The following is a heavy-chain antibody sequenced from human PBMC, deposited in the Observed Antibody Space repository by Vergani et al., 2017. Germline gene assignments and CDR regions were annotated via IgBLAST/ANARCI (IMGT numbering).Heavy chain of an antibody. D-gene: IGHD4-17*01. V-gene: IGHV3-30-3*01. CDR2: ISYDGSNK. Sequence: VQLVESGGGLVKPGGSLRLSCAASGFTFSSYAMQWVRQAPGKGLEWVAVISYDGSNKYYADSVKGRFTISRDNSKNTLYLQMNSLRAEDTAVYYCASYAVTTEYWGQGTLVTVSS. CDR1: GFTFSSYA. J-gene: IGHJ4*02. CDR3: ASYAVTTEY.